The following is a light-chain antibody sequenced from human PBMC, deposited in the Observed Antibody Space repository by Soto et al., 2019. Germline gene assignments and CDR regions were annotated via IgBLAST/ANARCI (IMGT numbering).Light chain of an antibody. Sequence: SARTQPPSASGTHGQSVSNSGTGPSSDVGAYNYFSWYQQYPGKAPKLMIYEVNKRPSGVPDRFSGSKSGKTASLTVSGLQPEDEADYHCTSYAGSNIWVFGGGTKLTVL. J-gene: IGLJ3*02. CDR1: SSDVGAYNY. V-gene: IGLV2-8*01. CDR3: TSYAGSNIWV. CDR2: EVN.